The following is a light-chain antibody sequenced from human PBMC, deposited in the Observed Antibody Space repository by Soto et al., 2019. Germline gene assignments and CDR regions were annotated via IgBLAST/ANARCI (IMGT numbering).Light chain of an antibody. J-gene: IGKJ2*01. CDR2: AAS. Sequence: DIQMTQSPSSVSASVGDRVTITCRASQYISSWLAWYQQKPGEAPQLLIYAASSLQSGVPSRFSGSGSGTDFTLTISSLQPEDFATYYCLQSNSFPHTFGQGTKLEIK. CDR1: QYISSW. V-gene: IGKV1-12*01. CDR3: LQSNSFPHT.